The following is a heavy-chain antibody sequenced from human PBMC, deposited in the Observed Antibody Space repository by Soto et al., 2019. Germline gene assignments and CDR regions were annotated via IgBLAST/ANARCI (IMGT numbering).Heavy chain of an antibody. CDR2: ITGSGDST. CDR3: AKVFVFTIGEGVDY. D-gene: IGHD3-3*01. J-gene: IGHJ4*02. Sequence: EVQLLESGGGLVQPGGSLRLSCAASGFTFSSYAMSWVRQAPGKGLEWVSAITGSGDSTYYADSVKGRFTVSRDNSKNTLYLQMNSLRAEDTAVYYCAKVFVFTIGEGVDYWGLGTVVTVSS. V-gene: IGHV3-23*01. CDR1: GFTFSSYA.